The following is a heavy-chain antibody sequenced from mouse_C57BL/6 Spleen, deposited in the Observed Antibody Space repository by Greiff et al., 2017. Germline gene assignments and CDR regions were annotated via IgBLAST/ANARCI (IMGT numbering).Heavy chain of an antibody. D-gene: IGHD3-2*02. CDR2: IHPNSGST. J-gene: IGHJ4*01. V-gene: IGHV1-64*01. CDR1: GYTFTSYW. CDR3: ARRTAQGYYAMDY. Sequence: QVQLQQPGAELVKPGASVKLSCKASGYTFTSYWMHWVKQRPGQGLGWIGMIHPNSGSTNYNEKFKSKATLTVDKSSSTAYMQLSSLTSEDSAVYYCARRTAQGYYAMDYWGQGTSVTVSS.